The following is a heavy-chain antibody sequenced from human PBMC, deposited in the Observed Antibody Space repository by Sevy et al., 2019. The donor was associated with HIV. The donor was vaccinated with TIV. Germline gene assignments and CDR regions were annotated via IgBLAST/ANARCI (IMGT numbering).Heavy chain of an antibody. J-gene: IGHJ3*02. CDR3: ARGGNRGWVAFDI. CDR2: INSDGSST. Sequence: GGSLRLSCAASGFTFSSYWMHWVRQAPGKGLVWVSRINSDGSSTSYADSVKGRFTISRDNAKNTLYLQMNSLRAEDTNEYYCARGGNRGWVAFDIWGQGTMVTVSS. V-gene: IGHV3-74*01. D-gene: IGHD3-16*01. CDR1: GFTFSSYW.